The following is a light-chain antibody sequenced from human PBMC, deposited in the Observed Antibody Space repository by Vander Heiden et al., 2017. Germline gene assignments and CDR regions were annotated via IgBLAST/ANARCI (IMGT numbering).Light chain of an antibody. CDR2: EVS. V-gene: IGLV2-14*01. Sequence: QSALTQPASVSGSPGQSITISCTGTSSDVGGYNDVSWYQQHPGKAPKLMIYEVSNRPSGVSNRFSGSKSGNTASLTISGLQAEDETDYYCNSYTSSSTVVFGGGTKLTVL. CDR1: SSDVGGYND. CDR3: NSYTSSSTVV. J-gene: IGLJ2*01.